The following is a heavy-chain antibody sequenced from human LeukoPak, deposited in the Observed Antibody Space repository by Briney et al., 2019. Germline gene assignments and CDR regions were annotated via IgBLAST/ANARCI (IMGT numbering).Heavy chain of an antibody. V-gene: IGHV4-59*01. J-gene: IGHJ4*02. Sequence: SETLSLTCTVSGGSISSYYWSWIRQPPGKGLEWIGYIYHGGSTNYNPSLKSRVTISVDTSKNQFPLKLSSVTATDTAVNYCARAGPLCSGGRCYDYWGQGTPVTVSS. CDR1: GGSISSYY. D-gene: IGHD2-15*01. CDR3: ARAGPLCSGGRCYDY. CDR2: IYHGGST.